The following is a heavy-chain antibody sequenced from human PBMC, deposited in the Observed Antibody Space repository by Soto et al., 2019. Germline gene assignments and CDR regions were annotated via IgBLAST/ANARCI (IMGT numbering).Heavy chain of an antibody. CDR1: GYSFTTYW. CDR2: IDPTDSYT. CDR3: ARRVDSGPDF. J-gene: IGHJ4*02. Sequence: PGESLKISCQASGYSFTTYWISWVRQMPGKGLECMGRIDPTDSYTDYGPSFEGHVTMSVDRSINTAYLEWSSLKAADTAVYYCARRVDSGPDFWGQGTLVTVSS. D-gene: IGHD5-18*01. V-gene: IGHV5-10-1*01.